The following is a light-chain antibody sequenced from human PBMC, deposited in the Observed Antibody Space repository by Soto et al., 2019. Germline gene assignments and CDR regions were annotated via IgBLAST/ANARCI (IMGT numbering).Light chain of an antibody. CDR3: QQRSSWPRT. V-gene: IGKV3-11*01. Sequence: EIVLTQSPATLSLSPGERATLSCRASQSVGSYLTWYQQKPGQAPRLLIYETSKRATGIPARFSGSGSGTDFTLTISRVEPEDFAVYYCQQRSSWPRTFGQGTKVEIK. CDR1: QSVGSY. CDR2: ETS. J-gene: IGKJ1*01.